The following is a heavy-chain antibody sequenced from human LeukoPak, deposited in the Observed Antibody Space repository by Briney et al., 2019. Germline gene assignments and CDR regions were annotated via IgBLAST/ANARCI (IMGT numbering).Heavy chain of an antibody. CDR2: IYPGDSAT. J-gene: IGHJ4*02. CDR1: GYSFTNYW. V-gene: IGHV5-51*01. CDR3: ARQKFFEPDYYDSSGYYCALDY. Sequence: GESLKISCKGSGYSFTNYWIGWVRQMPGKGLELMGVIYPGDSATRYSPSFQGQVAISADKSISTAYLQWSSLKASDTAMYYCARQKFFEPDYYDSSGYYCALDYWGQGTLVTVSS. D-gene: IGHD3-22*01.